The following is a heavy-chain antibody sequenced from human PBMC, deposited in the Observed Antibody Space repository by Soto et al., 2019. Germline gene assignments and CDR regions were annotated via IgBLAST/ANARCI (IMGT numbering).Heavy chain of an antibody. V-gene: IGHV4-39*01. CDR2: IYYSGST. CDR3: ARRIGVVTTMWYFDL. CDR1: GGSISSSSYY. Sequence: PSDTLSLTCTVSGGSISSSSYYWGWIRQPPGKGLEWIGSIYYSGSTYYNPSLKSRVTISVDTSKNQFSLKLSSVTAADTAVYYCARRIGVVTTMWYFDLWGRGTRVTVSS. J-gene: IGHJ2*01. D-gene: IGHD2-21*02.